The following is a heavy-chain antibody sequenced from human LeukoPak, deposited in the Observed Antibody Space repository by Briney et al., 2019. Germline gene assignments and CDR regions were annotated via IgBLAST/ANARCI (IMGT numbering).Heavy chain of an antibody. J-gene: IGHJ5*02. V-gene: IGHV1-2*02. Sequence: ASVKVSCKASGYTFTGYYMHWVRQAPGQGLEWMGWINPNSGGTNYAQKFQGRVTTTRDTSISTAYMELSGLRSDDTAVYYCARDVAAAGPRGWFDPWGQGTLVTVSS. CDR3: ARDVAAAGPRGWFDP. CDR1: GYTFTGYY. D-gene: IGHD6-13*01. CDR2: INPNSGGT.